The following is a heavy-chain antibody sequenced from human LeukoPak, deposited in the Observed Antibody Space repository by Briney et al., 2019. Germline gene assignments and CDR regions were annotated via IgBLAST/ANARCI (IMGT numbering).Heavy chain of an antibody. Sequence: SETLSLTCAVSGGSISSGGYSWSWIRQHPGKGLEWIGYIYYSGSTYYNPSLKSRVTISVDTSKNQFSLKLSSVTAADTAVYYCARSYDSSGYSTNWFDPWGQGTLVTVSS. CDR3: ARSYDSSGYSTNWFDP. CDR2: IYYSGST. CDR1: GGSISSGGYS. J-gene: IGHJ5*02. D-gene: IGHD3-22*01. V-gene: IGHV4-31*11.